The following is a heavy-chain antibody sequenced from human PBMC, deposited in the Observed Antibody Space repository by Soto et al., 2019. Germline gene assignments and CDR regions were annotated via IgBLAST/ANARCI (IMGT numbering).Heavy chain of an antibody. CDR1: GGTFSSYA. CDR2: IIPIFGTA. D-gene: IGHD3-10*01. J-gene: IGHJ6*02. CDR3: ARTGRSGSYQGLDV. Sequence: ASVKVSCKASGGTFSSYAISWVRQAPGQGLEWMGGIIPIFGTANYAQKFQGRVTITADKSTSTAYMELSSLRSEDTAVYYCARTGRSGSYQGLDVWGQGTTVTVSS. V-gene: IGHV1-69*06.